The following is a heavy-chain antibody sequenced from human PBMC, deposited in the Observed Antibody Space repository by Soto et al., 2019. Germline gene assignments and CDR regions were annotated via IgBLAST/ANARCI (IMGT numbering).Heavy chain of an antibody. Sequence: GASVKVSCKASGYTFTAYYVHWVRQAPGQGLEWMGWINPNNGDTNYAQKFRGWVTMTRDTSISTAYMELSRLIFDDTAVYYCARVRANVAANWFDPWGQGALVTVSS. CDR1: GYTFTAYY. V-gene: IGHV1-2*04. CDR3: ARVRANVAANWFDP. J-gene: IGHJ5*02. D-gene: IGHD6-19*01. CDR2: INPNNGDT.